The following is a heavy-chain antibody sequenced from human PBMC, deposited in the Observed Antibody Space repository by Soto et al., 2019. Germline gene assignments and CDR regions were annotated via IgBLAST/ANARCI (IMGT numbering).Heavy chain of an antibody. CDR1: GGTFSSYA. J-gene: IGHJ1*01. D-gene: IGHD6-19*01. CDR2: IIPIFGTA. CDR3: ARPSLAVAGTPGANYEYFQH. V-gene: IGHV1-69*13. Sequence: GASVKVSCKASGGTFSSYAISWVRQAPGQGLEWMGGIIPIFGTANYAQKFQGRVTITADESTSTAYMELSSLRSEDTAVYYCARPSLAVAGTPGANYEYFQHWGQGTLVTVSS.